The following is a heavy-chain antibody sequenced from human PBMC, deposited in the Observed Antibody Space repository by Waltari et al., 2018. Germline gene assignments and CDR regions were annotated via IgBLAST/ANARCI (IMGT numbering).Heavy chain of an antibody. CDR2: INPNSGGT. D-gene: IGHD2-2*01. J-gene: IGHJ5*02. Sequence: QVQLVQSGAEMKKPGASVKVSCKASGYTFTGYYMHWVRQAPGQGLEWMGWINPNSGGTNHAKKFQGRVTMTRDTSISTAYMELGRLRSDDTAVYYCARVGYCSSTSCYGWFDPWGQGTLVTVSS. V-gene: IGHV1-2*02. CDR3: ARVGYCSSTSCYGWFDP. CDR1: GYTFTGYY.